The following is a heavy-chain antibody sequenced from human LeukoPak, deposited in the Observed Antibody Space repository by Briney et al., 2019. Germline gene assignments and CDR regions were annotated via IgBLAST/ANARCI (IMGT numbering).Heavy chain of an antibody. Sequence: GESLKISCKGSGYSFTSYWIGWVRQMPGKGLEWMGIIYPGDSDTRYSPSFQGQVTISADKSISTAYLQWSSLKASDTAMYYCARGIRYYDSSGYPRSFDYWGQGTLVTVSS. D-gene: IGHD3-22*01. J-gene: IGHJ4*02. V-gene: IGHV5-51*01. CDR2: IYPGDSDT. CDR3: ARGIRYYDSSGYPRSFDY. CDR1: GYSFTSYW.